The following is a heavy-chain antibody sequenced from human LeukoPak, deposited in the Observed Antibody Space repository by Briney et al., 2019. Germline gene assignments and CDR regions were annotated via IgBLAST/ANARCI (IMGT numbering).Heavy chain of an antibody. Sequence: GGSLRLSCVAFELTFSNYAMSWVRQAPGKGLEWVSAISASGDSTYYADSVKGRFTISRDNSKSTVYLQMNSFRAEDTAVYYCAKVYFGPDYYIDVWGKGTTVTVSS. CDR2: ISASGDST. CDR1: ELTFSNYA. D-gene: IGHD3-10*01. CDR3: AKVYFGPDYYIDV. J-gene: IGHJ6*03. V-gene: IGHV3-23*01.